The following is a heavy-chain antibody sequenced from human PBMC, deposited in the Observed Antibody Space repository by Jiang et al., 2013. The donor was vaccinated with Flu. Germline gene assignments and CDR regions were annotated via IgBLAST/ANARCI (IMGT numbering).Heavy chain of an antibody. D-gene: IGHD3-16*01. V-gene: IGHV1-2*04. CDR2: INPNSGGT. CDR3: ARAAYEGDAFDI. Sequence: GLEWMGWINPNSGGTNYAQKFQGWVTMTRDTSISTAYMELSRLRSDDTAVYYCARAAYEGDAFDIWGQGTMVTVSS. J-gene: IGHJ3*02.